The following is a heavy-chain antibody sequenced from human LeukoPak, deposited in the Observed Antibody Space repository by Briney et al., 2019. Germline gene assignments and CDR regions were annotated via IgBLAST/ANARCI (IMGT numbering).Heavy chain of an antibody. J-gene: IGHJ3*01. V-gene: IGHV4-30-4*01. CDR1: GGSISGGDYF. Sequence: SETLSLTCTVSGGSISGGDYFWSWVRQPPGKGLEWIGYTYHSGGAHYNPSLKSPASISVDTSKNQFSLKLRSVTAADTAVYYCAREVNAETSSADAFDLWGQGTIVTVSS. CDR3: AREVNAETSSADAFDL. D-gene: IGHD2-21*01. CDR2: TYHSGGA.